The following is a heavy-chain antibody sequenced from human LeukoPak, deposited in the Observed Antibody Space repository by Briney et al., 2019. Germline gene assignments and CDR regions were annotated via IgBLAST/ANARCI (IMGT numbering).Heavy chain of an antibody. J-gene: IGHJ3*02. D-gene: IGHD3-10*01. Sequence: SGTLSLTCTVSGGSINNYYWTWIRKPPGKGMECIGYMHYRGSTNYNPSLKSRVTISADTSKIQFSLKLSSVTAADTAVYYCARSYSSYSDAFDIWGQGTMVTVSS. CDR2: MHYRGST. CDR1: GGSINNYY. CDR3: ARSYSSYSDAFDI. V-gene: IGHV4-59*08.